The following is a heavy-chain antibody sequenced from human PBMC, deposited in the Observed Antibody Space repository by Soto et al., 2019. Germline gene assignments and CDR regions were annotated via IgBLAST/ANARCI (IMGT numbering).Heavy chain of an antibody. D-gene: IGHD3-3*01. Sequence: GGSLRLSCAASGFTVSSNYMSWVRQAPGKGLEWVSVIYSGGSTYYADSVKGRFTISRHNSKNTLYLQMNSLRAEDTAVYYCARDGGYYDFWSGYYNRSRSDPLRYYYMDVWGKGTTVTVSS. CDR1: GFTVSSNY. CDR2: IYSGGST. J-gene: IGHJ6*03. V-gene: IGHV3-53*04. CDR3: ARDGGYYDFWSGYYNRSRSDPLRYYYMDV.